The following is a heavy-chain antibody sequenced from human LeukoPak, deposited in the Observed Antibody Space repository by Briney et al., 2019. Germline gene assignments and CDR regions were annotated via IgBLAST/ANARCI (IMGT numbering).Heavy chain of an antibody. Sequence: GGSLRLSCAASGFTVSSNYMSWVRQAPGKGLEWVSIIYSGGSTYYADSVKGRFTISRDNSKNTLYLQMNSLRAEDTAVYYCAKDWVRWAFDIWGQGTMVTVSS. CDR3: AKDWVRWAFDI. V-gene: IGHV3-53*01. J-gene: IGHJ3*02. CDR1: GFTVSSNY. D-gene: IGHD1-1*01. CDR2: IYSGGST.